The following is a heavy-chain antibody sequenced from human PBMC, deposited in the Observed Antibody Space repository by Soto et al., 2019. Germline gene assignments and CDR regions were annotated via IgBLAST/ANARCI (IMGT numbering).Heavy chain of an antibody. Sequence: GESLKISCKESGYSFAGYWITWVRQKPGKGLEWMGRIDPSDSQTYYSPSFRGHVTISVTKSITTVFLQWSSLRASDTAMYYCARQIYDSDTGPNFQYYFDSWGQGTPVTVSS. D-gene: IGHD3-22*01. CDR3: ARQIYDSDTGPNFQYYFDS. CDR1: GYSFAGYW. V-gene: IGHV5-10-1*01. CDR2: IDPSDSQT. J-gene: IGHJ4*02.